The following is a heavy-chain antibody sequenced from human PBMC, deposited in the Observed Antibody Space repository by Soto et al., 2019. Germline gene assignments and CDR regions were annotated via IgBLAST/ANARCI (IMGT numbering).Heavy chain of an antibody. CDR2: FHFSGST. V-gene: IGHV4-59*01. D-gene: IGHD5-18*01. Sequence: WTWLRQSPTNGLEWIGYFHFSGSTKYNPSLESRLTISADTSKNQISLTLSSVTAADTVVYYCARASGYSYGYDDFFDNWGQGTLANVSS. CDR3: ARASGYSYGYDDFFDN. J-gene: IGHJ4*01.